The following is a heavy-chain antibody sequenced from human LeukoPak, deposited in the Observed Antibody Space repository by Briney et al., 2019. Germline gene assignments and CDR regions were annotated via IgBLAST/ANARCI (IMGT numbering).Heavy chain of an antibody. D-gene: IGHD3-22*01. CDR3: ARVGDYYDSSGVQGYFDY. J-gene: IGHJ4*02. Sequence: MSSETLSLTCAVYGGSFSGYYWSWIRQPPGKGLEWIGYIYYSGSTNYNPSLKSRVTISVDTSKNQSSLKLSSVTAADTAVYYCARVGDYYDSSGVQGYFDYWGQGTLVTVSS. CDR1: GGSFSGYY. V-gene: IGHV4-59*01. CDR2: IYYSGST.